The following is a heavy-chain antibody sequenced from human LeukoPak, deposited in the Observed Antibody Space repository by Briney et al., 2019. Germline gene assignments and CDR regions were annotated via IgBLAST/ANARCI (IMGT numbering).Heavy chain of an antibody. V-gene: IGHV1-18*01. CDR2: ISAYNGHT. D-gene: IGHD2-15*01. CDR1: GYNFTSYD. Sequence: ASVKVSCKASGYNFTSYDISWVRQAPGQGLEWMGWISAYNGHTNYAQKLQGRVTMTADTSTSTAYMELRSLRSDDTAVYYCARVYSGEYYYYYYVDVWGKGTTVTVSS. J-gene: IGHJ6*03. CDR3: ARVYSGEYYYYYYVDV.